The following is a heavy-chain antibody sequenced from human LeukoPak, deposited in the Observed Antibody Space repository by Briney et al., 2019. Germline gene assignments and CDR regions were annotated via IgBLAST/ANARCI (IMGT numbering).Heavy chain of an antibody. CDR2: ISSSGTTI. Sequence: GGSLRLSCAASGFTFRTSGMNWVRQAPGKGLEWVSYISSSGTTISYAQSVKGRFTITRDNSKNTLYLQMGSLRAEDMAVYYCARGRLSGIYYDVDYWGQGTLVTVSS. CDR1: GFTFRTSG. D-gene: IGHD3-22*01. J-gene: IGHJ4*02. V-gene: IGHV3-48*01. CDR3: ARGRLSGIYYDVDY.